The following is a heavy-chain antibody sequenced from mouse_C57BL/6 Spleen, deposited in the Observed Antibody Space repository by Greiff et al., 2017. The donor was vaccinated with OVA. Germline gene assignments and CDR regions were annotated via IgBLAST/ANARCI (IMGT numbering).Heavy chain of an antibody. CDR3: ASRITTVVVDY. D-gene: IGHD1-1*01. CDR2: INPSSGYT. J-gene: IGHJ2*01. CDR1: GYTFTSYT. V-gene: IGHV1-4*01. Sequence: SGAELARPGASVKMSCKASGYTFTSYTMHWVKQRPGQGLEWIGYINPSSGYTKYNQKFKDKATLTADKSSSTAYMQLSSLTSEDSAVYYCASRITTVVVDYWGQGTTLTVSS.